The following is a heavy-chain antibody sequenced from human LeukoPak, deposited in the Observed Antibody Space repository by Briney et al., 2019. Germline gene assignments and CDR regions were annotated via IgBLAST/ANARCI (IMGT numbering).Heavy chain of an antibody. CDR3: ARLGPNDAFDI. CDR2: ISWNSDTI. Sequence: GGSLRLSCAASGFTFDDYAMHWVRHAPGKGLEWVSGISWNSDTIVYADSVKGRFTISRDNAKNSLYLQMNSLRAEDTAVYYCARLGPNDAFDIWGQGTMVTVSS. D-gene: IGHD1-26*01. J-gene: IGHJ3*02. V-gene: IGHV3-9*01. CDR1: GFTFDDYA.